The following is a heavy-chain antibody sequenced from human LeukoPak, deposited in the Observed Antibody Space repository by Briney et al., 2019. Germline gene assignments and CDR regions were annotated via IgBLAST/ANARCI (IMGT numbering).Heavy chain of an antibody. V-gene: IGHV1-2*02. D-gene: IGHD6-19*01. CDR2: INPNSGGT. Sequence: GASVKVSCKASGYTFTGYYMHWVRQAPGQGLEWMGWINPNSGGTNYAQKFQGRVTLTRDTSISTAYMELSRLRSDDTAVYYCARSQWPKAFNWFDPWGQGTLVTVSS. CDR1: GYTFTGYY. CDR3: ARSQWPKAFNWFDP. J-gene: IGHJ5*02.